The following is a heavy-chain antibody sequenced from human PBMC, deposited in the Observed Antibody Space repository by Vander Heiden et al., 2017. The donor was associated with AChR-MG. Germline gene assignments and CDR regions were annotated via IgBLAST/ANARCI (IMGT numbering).Heavy chain of an antibody. CDR2: ISWNSGSI. Sequence: EVQLVESGGGLVQPGRSLSLSCAAAGFPFDDYAMHGVRLAPGKGLEWVSGISWNSGSIGYADSVKGRFTISRDNAKNSLYLQMNSLRAEDTALYYCAKDISGYYGSGYFDLWGRGTLVTVSS. CDR1: GFPFDDYA. CDR3: AKDISGYYGSGYFDL. J-gene: IGHJ2*01. D-gene: IGHD3-22*01. V-gene: IGHV3-9*01.